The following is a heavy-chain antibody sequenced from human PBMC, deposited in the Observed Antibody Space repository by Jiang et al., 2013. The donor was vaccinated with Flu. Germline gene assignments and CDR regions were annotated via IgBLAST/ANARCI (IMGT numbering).Heavy chain of an antibody. CDR2: ISYDGSNK. CDR1: GFTFSSYG. V-gene: IGHV3-30*18. J-gene: IGHJ4*02. CDR3: AKDRRLKMYYFDY. Sequence: VQLVESGGGVVQPGRSLRLSCAASGFTFSSYGMHWVRQAPGKGLEWVAVISYDGSNKYYADSVKGRFTISRDNSKNTLYLQMNSLRAEDTAVYYCAKDRRLKMYYFDYWGQGTLVTVSS. D-gene: IGHD5-12*01.